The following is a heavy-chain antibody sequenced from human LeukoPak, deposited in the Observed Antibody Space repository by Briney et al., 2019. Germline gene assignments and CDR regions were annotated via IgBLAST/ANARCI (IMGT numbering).Heavy chain of an antibody. V-gene: IGHV3-9*01. CDR1: GFTFDDYA. CDR2: ISWNSGSI. D-gene: IGHD5-18*01. CDR3: AKEVYSYGSGGFDY. Sequence: GGSLRLSCAASGFTFDDYAMHWVRQAPGKGLEWVSGISWNSGSIGYADSVKGRFTISRDNAKNSLYLQMNSLRAEDTALYYCAKEVYSYGSGGFDYWGQGTLVTVSS. J-gene: IGHJ4*02.